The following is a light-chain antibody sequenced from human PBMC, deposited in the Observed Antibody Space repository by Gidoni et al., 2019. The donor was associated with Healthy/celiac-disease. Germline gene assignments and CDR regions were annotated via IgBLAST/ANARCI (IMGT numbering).Light chain of an antibody. V-gene: IGKV3-20*01. CDR3: QQYGSSPVL. Sequence: IVLTQSPGTLSLSPGERATLSCRASQSVSSSYLAWYQQKPGQAPRLLIYGASSRATVIPDSFSGSGSGTDFTLTISRLEPEDFAVYYCQQYGSSPVLFGQGTKLEIK. CDR2: GAS. CDR1: QSVSSSY. J-gene: IGKJ2*01.